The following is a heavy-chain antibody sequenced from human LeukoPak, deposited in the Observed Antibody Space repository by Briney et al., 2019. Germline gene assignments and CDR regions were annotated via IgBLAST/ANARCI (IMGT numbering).Heavy chain of an antibody. J-gene: IGHJ5*02. D-gene: IGHD4-17*01. Sequence: GGSLRLSCAASGFTFSDYYMSWIRQAPGKGLEWISYMSSSGSTIYYADSVKGRFTISRDNAKNSLYLQTNSLSADDTAVYYCARDDHDYGDYGWFDPWGQGTLVTVSS. CDR3: ARDDHDYGDYGWFDP. V-gene: IGHV3-11*01. CDR2: MSSSGSTI. CDR1: GFTFSDYY.